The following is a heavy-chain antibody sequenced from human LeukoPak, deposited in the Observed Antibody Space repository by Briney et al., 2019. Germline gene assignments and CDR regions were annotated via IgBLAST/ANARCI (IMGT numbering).Heavy chain of an antibody. CDR3: ATATNNYDFWSGYQFDP. Sequence: SETLSLTCAVYGGSFSGYYWSWIRQPPGKGLEWIGEINHSGSTNYNPSLKSRVTISVDTSKNQFSLKLSSVTAADTAVYYCATATNNYDFWSGYQFDPWGQGTLVTVSS. CDR1: GGSFSGYY. V-gene: IGHV4-34*01. D-gene: IGHD3-3*01. J-gene: IGHJ5*02. CDR2: INHSGST.